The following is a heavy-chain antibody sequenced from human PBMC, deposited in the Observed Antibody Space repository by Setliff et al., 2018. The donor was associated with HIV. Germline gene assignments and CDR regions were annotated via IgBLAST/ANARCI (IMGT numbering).Heavy chain of an antibody. CDR2: VFHSGDT. CDR1: GYSISSGFY. Sequence: SETLSLTCNVSGYSISSGFYWGWIRQPPGKGLEWIGNVFHSGDTDYNPSLKSRITLSVETSENQLSLRLTSVTAADTAVYYCARRTIWGDAFDIWGQGTMVTVSS. J-gene: IGHJ3*02. V-gene: IGHV4-38-2*02. CDR3: ARRTIWGDAFDI. D-gene: IGHD3-3*01.